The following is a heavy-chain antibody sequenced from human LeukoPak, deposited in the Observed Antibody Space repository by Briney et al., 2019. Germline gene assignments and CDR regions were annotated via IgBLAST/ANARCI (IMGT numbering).Heavy chain of an antibody. Sequence: GGSLRLSCAASGFTFSYYAMNWVRQAPGKGLEWVSGISGSDGSGGRTYYADSVKGRFIISRHNSKNTLYLQMNSLRAEDTAVYYCASYSSLDYWGQGALVTVSS. CDR1: GFTFSYYA. CDR2: ISGSDGSGGRT. V-gene: IGHV3-23*01. D-gene: IGHD6-19*01. CDR3: ASYSSLDY. J-gene: IGHJ4*02.